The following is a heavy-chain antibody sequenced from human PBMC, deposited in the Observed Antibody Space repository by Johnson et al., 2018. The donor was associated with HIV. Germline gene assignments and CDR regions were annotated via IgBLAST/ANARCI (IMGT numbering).Heavy chain of an antibody. J-gene: IGHJ3*02. D-gene: IGHD1-26*01. V-gene: IGHV3-33*06. CDR3: AKDLFTEREDDAFDI. CDR1: GFTFSSYG. CDR2: IWYDGSNK. Sequence: QVQLVESGGGVVQPGGSLRLSCAASGFTFSSYGMHWVRQAPGKGLEWVAVIWYDGSNKYYADSVKGRFTISRDNSKNTLYLQMNSLRAEDTAVYYCAKDLFTEREDDAFDIWGQGTMVTVSS.